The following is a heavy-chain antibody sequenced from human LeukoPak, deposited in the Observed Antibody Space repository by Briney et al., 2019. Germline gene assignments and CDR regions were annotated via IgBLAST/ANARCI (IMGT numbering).Heavy chain of an antibody. J-gene: IGHJ4*02. CDR2: INHSGST. CDR3: AVYYDILTGYHVSDY. D-gene: IGHD3-9*01. Sequence: PSETLSLTCAVYGGSLSGYYWSWIGQPPGKGLEWIGEINHSGSTNYNPSPKSRVTISVDTSKNQFSLKLSSVTAADTAVYYCAVYYDILTGYHVSDYWGQATLVTVSS. V-gene: IGHV4-34*01. CDR1: GGSLSGYY.